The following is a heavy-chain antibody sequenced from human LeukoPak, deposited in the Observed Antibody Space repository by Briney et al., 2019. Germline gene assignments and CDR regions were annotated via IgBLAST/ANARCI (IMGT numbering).Heavy chain of an antibody. CDR2: INPSGGST. V-gene: IGHV1-46*01. D-gene: IGHD3-22*01. J-gene: IGHJ4*02. CDR1: GYTFIAYY. Sequence: GASVKVSCKASGYTFIAYYIHWVRQAPGQGLEWMGIINPSGGSTTYAQNFQGRVTMTRDTSTSAVYMELSSLGSEDTAVYYCARGLYYYDSSGPLDYWGQGTLVTVSS. CDR3: ARGLYYYDSSGPLDY.